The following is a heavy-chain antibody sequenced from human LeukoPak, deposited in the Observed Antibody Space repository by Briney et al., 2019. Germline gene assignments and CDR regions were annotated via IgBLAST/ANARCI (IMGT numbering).Heavy chain of an antibody. V-gene: IGHV4-59*08. Sequence: SETLSLTCTVSGGSTRHYYWSWVRRPPGKGLEWIGYIFYSGITNYNPSLKSRVTMSVDMSKNQFSLKLSSVSAADTAVYYCARRRVLTGSSRGDAFDIWGQGIVVTVSS. D-gene: IGHD3-9*01. CDR1: GGSTRHYY. CDR3: ARRRVLTGSSRGDAFDI. J-gene: IGHJ3*02. CDR2: IFYSGIT.